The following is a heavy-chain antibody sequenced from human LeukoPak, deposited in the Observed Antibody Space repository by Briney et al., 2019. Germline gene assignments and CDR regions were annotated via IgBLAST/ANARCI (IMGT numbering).Heavy chain of an antibody. J-gene: IGHJ4*02. CDR3: AGSSSWYGFSRLFDY. Sequence: GGSLRLSCAASGFTFSDYYMSWIRQAPGKGLEWVSYISSSGSTIYYADSVKGRFTISRDNAKNSLYLQMNSLRAEDTAVYYCAGSSSWYGFSRLFDYRGQGTLVTVSS. CDR1: GFTFSDYY. CDR2: ISSSGSTI. V-gene: IGHV3-11*01. D-gene: IGHD6-13*01.